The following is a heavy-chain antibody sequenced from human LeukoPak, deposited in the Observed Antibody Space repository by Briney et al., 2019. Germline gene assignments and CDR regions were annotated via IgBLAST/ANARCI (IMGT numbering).Heavy chain of an antibody. Sequence: GASVKVSCKASGGTFSSYAISWVRQAPGQGLEWMGGIIPIFGTANYAQKFQGRVTITADESTSTAYMELSSLRSEDTAVYYCARDVAAAGPNWFDPWGQGTLVTVSS. CDR3: ARDVAAAGPNWFDP. CDR1: GGTFSSYA. J-gene: IGHJ5*02. CDR2: IIPIFGTA. V-gene: IGHV1-69*13. D-gene: IGHD6-13*01.